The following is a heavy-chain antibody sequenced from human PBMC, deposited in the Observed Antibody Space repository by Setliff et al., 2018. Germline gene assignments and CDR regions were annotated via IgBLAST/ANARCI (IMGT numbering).Heavy chain of an antibody. J-gene: IGHJ3*01. CDR3: ARQVEMATIAFDV. D-gene: IGHD5-12*01. Sequence: PSETLSLTCAVSGYSISSGYYWGWIRQPPGEGLEWIGNIYHSGSTYYNPSLKSRVTISVDTSKNQFSLKLSSVTAADTAVYYCARQVEMATIAFDVWGQGTMVTVSS. V-gene: IGHV4-38-2*01. CDR1: GYSISSGYY. CDR2: IYHSGST.